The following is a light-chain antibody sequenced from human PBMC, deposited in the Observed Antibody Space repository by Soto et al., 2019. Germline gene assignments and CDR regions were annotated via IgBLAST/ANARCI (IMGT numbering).Light chain of an antibody. Sequence: IQMTHSPSSLSATVEDGVSITCRASQTISNRLSWYQQQPGKAPKLLIYAASRLQSGVPSRFSGGRSGTDFTLTISSLQPEDFATYYCQQSFRRVTFGQGTKVDIK. CDR1: QTISNR. J-gene: IGKJ1*01. CDR2: AAS. V-gene: IGKV1-39*01. CDR3: QQSFRRVT.